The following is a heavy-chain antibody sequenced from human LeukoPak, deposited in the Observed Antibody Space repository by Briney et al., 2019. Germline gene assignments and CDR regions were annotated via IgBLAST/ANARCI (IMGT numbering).Heavy chain of an antibody. D-gene: IGHD3-10*01. Sequence: VASVKVSCKASGGTFSSYAISWVRQAPGQGLEWMGRIIPILGIANYAQKFQGRVTITADKSTSTAYMELSSLRSEDTAVYYCARPMVRGEMSDYWGQGTLVTVSS. CDR1: GGTFSSYA. CDR2: IIPILGIA. CDR3: ARPMVRGEMSDY. V-gene: IGHV1-69*04. J-gene: IGHJ4*02.